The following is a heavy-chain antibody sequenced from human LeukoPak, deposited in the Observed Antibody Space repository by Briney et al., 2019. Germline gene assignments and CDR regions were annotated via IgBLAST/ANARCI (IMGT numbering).Heavy chain of an antibody. D-gene: IGHD6-13*01. Sequence: GGSLRLSCAASGFIFSSYAMSWVRQAPGKGLEWVSGISGSGGRSYYADSVKGRFTISRDNSKNTVYLQMNSLRGEDTAVYYCARGETKWGSSNWGYYYYYMDVWGKGTTVTISS. J-gene: IGHJ6*03. V-gene: IGHV3-23*01. CDR2: ISGSGGRS. CDR1: GFIFSSYA. CDR3: ARGETKWGSSNWGYYYYYMDV.